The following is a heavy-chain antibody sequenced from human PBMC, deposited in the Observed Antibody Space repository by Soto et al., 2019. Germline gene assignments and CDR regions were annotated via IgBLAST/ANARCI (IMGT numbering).Heavy chain of an antibody. CDR3: ARSAHDWLLDAFDI. V-gene: IGHV3-66*01. Sequence: GGSLRLSCAASGFTVSSSYMTWVRQAPGKGLEWVSVIYSGGSTYYADSVKGRFTISRDKSKNTLYLQMNSLRAEDTAVYYCARSAHDWLLDAFDIWGQGTMVTVSS. D-gene: IGHD5-12*01. CDR1: GFTVSSSY. J-gene: IGHJ3*02. CDR2: IYSGGST.